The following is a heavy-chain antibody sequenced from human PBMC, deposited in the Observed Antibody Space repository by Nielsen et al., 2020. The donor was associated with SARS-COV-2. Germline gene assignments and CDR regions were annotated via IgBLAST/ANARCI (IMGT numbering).Heavy chain of an antibody. J-gene: IGHJ4*02. CDR1: GFTFSGSA. D-gene: IGHD2-2*01. CDR2: IRSEANDYAT. CDR3: TRGLSDF. Sequence: GGSLRLSCAVSGFTFSGSALHWVRQAPGKGLEWVGRIRSEANDYATAHAASVKGRFTISRDDSRNTTYLQLYRLKTEDTAVYFCTRGLSDFWGQGTLVTVSS. V-gene: IGHV3-73*01.